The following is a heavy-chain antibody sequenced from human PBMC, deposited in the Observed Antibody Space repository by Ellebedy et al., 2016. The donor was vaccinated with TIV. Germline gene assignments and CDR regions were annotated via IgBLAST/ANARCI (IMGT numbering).Heavy chain of an antibody. CDR3: ASSIAAAGPVDY. V-gene: IGHV3-21*01. CDR1: GFTFSHYT. CDR2: ISASDNYI. D-gene: IGHD6-13*01. Sequence: GESLKISCAASGFTFSHYTMTWVRQVPGGRLEWVSSISASDNYITYADAVKGRFTISRDNAKKSLFLQMSSVRAEDAAVYYCASSIAAAGPVDYWGQGTLVTVSS. J-gene: IGHJ4*02.